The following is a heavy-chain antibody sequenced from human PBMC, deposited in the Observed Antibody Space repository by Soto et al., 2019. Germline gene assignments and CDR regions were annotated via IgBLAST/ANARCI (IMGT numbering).Heavy chain of an antibody. CDR1: GGSVSSGSYY. Sequence: QVQLQESGPGLVKPSETLSLTCTVSGGSVSSGSYYWSWIRQPPGKGLEWIGYIYYSGSTNYNPSLKMLPTIPVDTSKNQFSQKLSSVTAADTAVYYCARGIEGWYQGRYSYGMDVWGQGTTVTVS. CDR3: ARGIEGWYQGRYSYGMDV. J-gene: IGHJ6*02. D-gene: IGHD6-19*01. CDR2: IYYSGST. V-gene: IGHV4-61*01.